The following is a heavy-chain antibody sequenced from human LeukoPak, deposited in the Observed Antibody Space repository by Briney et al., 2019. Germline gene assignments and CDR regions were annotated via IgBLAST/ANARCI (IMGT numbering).Heavy chain of an antibody. V-gene: IGHV3-74*01. CDR1: GFTFSSYW. J-gene: IGHJ3*02. D-gene: IGHD6-19*01. Sequence: GSLRLSCAASGFTFSSYWMHWVRQAPGKGLVWVSRINSDGSSTSYADSVKGRFTISRDNAKNTLYLQMNSLRAEDTAVYYCAREAVGDAFDIWGQGTMVTVSS. CDR2: INSDGSST. CDR3: AREAVGDAFDI.